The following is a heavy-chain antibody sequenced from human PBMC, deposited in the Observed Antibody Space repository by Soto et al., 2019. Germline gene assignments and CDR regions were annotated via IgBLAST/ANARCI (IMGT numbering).Heavy chain of an antibody. CDR3: ARGTRSGSYYYYGLDV. J-gene: IGHJ6*02. Sequence: SVNSCKASGYTFTSYGISWVRQAPGQGLEWMGWIIPIFGTTNYARKFQGRVTITADKSTSTAYMELRSLRSEDTAVYYCARGTRSGSYYYYGLDVWGQGTTVTVSS. V-gene: IGHV1-69*06. D-gene: IGHD1-26*01. CDR2: IIPIFGTT. CDR1: GYTFTSYG.